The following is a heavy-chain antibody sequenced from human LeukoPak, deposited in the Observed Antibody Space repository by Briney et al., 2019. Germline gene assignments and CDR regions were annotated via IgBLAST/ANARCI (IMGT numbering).Heavy chain of an antibody. V-gene: IGHV4-39*07. CDR2: IYYSGST. CDR1: GCSLSSSSYY. Sequence: SETLSLTCTVSGCSLSSSSYYWGWIRQPPGKGLEWMGSIYYSGSTYYNPSLKSRVTISVDTSKNQFSLKLSSVTAADTAVYYCARDHPGYNYSYFDYWGQGTLVTVSS. D-gene: IGHD5-24*01. CDR3: ARDHPGYNYSYFDY. J-gene: IGHJ4*02.